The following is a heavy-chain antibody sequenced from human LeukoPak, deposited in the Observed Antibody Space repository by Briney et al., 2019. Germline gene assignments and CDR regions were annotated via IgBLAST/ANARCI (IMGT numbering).Heavy chain of an antibody. CDR1: GFTFTNYG. Sequence: GRSLGLSCTTSGFTFTNYGINWVRQAPGKGLEWVAAIWYDGSKTSYTDSVKGRFTVSRDISKNTVYLQMNGLKAEDTAVYYCANWGYDILTGYYSWGQGTLVTVSS. J-gene: IGHJ4*02. CDR2: IWYDGSKT. D-gene: IGHD3-9*01. CDR3: ANWGYDILTGYYS. V-gene: IGHV3-33*06.